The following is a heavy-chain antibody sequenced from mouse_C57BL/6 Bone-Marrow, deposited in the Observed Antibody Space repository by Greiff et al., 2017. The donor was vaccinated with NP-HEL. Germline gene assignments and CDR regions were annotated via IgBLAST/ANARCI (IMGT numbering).Heavy chain of an antibody. CDR1: GYAFSSSW. CDR3: ASGEEYPYYFDY. J-gene: IGHJ2*01. CDR2: IYPGDGDT. Sequence: QVQLQQSGPELVKPGASVKISCKASGYAFSSSWMNWVKQRPGKGLEWIGRIYPGDGDTNYNGKFKGKATLTADKSSSTAYMQLNSLTSKDSAVYVCASGEEYPYYFDYWGQGTTLTVSS. V-gene: IGHV1-82*01. D-gene: IGHD5-1*01.